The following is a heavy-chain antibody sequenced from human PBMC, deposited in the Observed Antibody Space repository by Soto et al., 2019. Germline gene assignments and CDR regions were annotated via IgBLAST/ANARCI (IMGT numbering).Heavy chain of an antibody. Sequence: GXSVKVSCKASVDTFTSNYIHWVRQAPGQGFEWMGWINPKSGGTKYPQKFQGRVTMTRDTSLSTVYMTLTRLTSDDTAVYYCARDLAKGGGSAGFDSWGQGTLVTVSS. V-gene: IGHV1-2*02. J-gene: IGHJ4*02. D-gene: IGHD1-26*01. CDR3: ARDLAKGGGSAGFDS. CDR1: VDTFTSNY. CDR2: INPKSGGT.